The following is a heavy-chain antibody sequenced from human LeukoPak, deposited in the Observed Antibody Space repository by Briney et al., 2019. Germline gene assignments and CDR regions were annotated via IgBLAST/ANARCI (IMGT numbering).Heavy chain of an antibody. CDR2: IYYSGTT. Sequence: SETLSLTCTVSGGSISSYHWSWIRQPPGKGLEWIVYIYYSGTTDYNPSLKSRVTISVDTSNNQFSLKVSSVTAADTAVYYCARSSGAYRSFDYWGQGTLVPVSS. V-gene: IGHV4-59*01. D-gene: IGHD1-26*01. J-gene: IGHJ4*02. CDR1: GGSISSYH. CDR3: ARSSGAYRSFDY.